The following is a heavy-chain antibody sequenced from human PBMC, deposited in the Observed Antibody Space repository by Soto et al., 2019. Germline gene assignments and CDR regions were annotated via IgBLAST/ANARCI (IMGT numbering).Heavy chain of an antibody. CDR1: GGSISSGDYY. CDR2: IYYSGST. Sequence: SETLSLTCTVSGGSISSGDYYWSWIRQPPGKGLEWIGYIYYSGSTYYNPSLKSRVTISVDTSKNQFSLKLSSVNAAVTAVYYCARHLDLFYGMDVWGQGTTVTVSS. J-gene: IGHJ6*02. V-gene: IGHV4-30-4*01. D-gene: IGHD3-3*01. CDR3: ARHLDLFYGMDV.